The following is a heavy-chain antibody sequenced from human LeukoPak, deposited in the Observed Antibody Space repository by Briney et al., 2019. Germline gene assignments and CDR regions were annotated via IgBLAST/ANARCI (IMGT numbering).Heavy chain of an antibody. CDR1: GYTLTSYY. D-gene: IGHD3-3*01. V-gene: IGHV1-46*01. CDR3: ARDSNPDYDFQGSHFDY. J-gene: IGHJ4*02. Sequence: ASVKVSCKASGYTLTSYYMHWVRQAPGQGLEWMGIINPSGGSTSYAQKFQGRVTMTRDTSTSTVYMELSSLRSEDTAVYYCARDSNPDYDFQGSHFDYWGQGTLVTVSS. CDR2: INPSGGST.